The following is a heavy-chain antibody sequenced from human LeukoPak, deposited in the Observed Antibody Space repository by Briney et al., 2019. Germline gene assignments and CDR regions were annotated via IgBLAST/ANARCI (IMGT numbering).Heavy chain of an antibody. Sequence: GGSLRLSCAASGFTFSSYGMHWVRQAPGKGLEWVAFIRYDGSNKYYADSAKGRFTISRDNSKNTLYLQMNSLRAEDTAVYYRAKFYGSGSYETFDYWGRGTLVTVSS. V-gene: IGHV3-30*02. CDR1: GFTFSSYG. D-gene: IGHD3-10*01. CDR2: IRYDGSNK. CDR3: AKFYGSGSYETFDY. J-gene: IGHJ4*02.